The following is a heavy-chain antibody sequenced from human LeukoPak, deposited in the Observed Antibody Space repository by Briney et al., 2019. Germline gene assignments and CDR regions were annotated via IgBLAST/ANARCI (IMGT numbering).Heavy chain of an antibody. CDR1: GGSISSYY. CDR3: ARDLRIVGATEDAFDI. J-gene: IGHJ3*02. V-gene: IGHV4-59*12. Sequence: SETLSLTCTVSGGSISSYYWSWIRQPPGKGLEWIGYIYYSGSTNYNPSLKSRVTISVDTSKNQFSLKLSSVTAADTAVYYCARDLRIVGATEDAFDIWGQGTMVTVSS. D-gene: IGHD1-26*01. CDR2: IYYSGST.